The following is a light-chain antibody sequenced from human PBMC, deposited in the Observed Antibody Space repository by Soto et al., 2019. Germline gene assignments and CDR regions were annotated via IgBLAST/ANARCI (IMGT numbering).Light chain of an antibody. V-gene: IGKV3-15*01. Sequence: EIVLTQSPATLSLSPVERATLSCRASQSVSSYLAWYQQKPGQAPRLLIYDASNRATGIPARFSGSGSGTEFTLTISSLQSEDFAVYYCQQYNNWPPTFGQGTKVDIK. CDR2: DAS. CDR1: QSVSSY. CDR3: QQYNNWPPT. J-gene: IGKJ1*01.